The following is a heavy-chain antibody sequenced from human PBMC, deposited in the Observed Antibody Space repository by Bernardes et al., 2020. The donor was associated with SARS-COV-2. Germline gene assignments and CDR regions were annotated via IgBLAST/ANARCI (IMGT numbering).Heavy chain of an antibody. CDR2: IKKDGSET. CDR3: ARVGLVAGTLWFDP. V-gene: IGHV3-7*01. Sequence: GGSLRLACAASQFTFTNYWMSWVRQAPGKGLEWVANIKKDGSETYYVDSVKGRFTISRDNAKNSLYLQMNSLRAEDTAVYFCARVGLVAGTLWFDPRGQGTLVTVSS. J-gene: IGHJ5*02. D-gene: IGHD1-7*01. CDR1: QFTFTNYW.